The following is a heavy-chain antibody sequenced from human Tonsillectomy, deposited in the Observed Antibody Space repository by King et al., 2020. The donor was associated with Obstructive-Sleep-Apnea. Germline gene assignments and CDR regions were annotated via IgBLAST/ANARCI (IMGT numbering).Heavy chain of an antibody. Sequence: VQLVQSGAEVKKPGASVKVSCKASGYTISTYAMDWVRQAPGQSLEWMGWISAGNGNPQYSQNFQGRVTIARDTTANSVYMELTSLTSEDTAVYYCARGSNYGFDYWGQGTLVTVSS. CDR2: ISAGNGNP. V-gene: IGHV1-3*01. CDR1: GYTISTYA. CDR3: ARGSNYGFDY. J-gene: IGHJ4*02. D-gene: IGHD3-10*01.